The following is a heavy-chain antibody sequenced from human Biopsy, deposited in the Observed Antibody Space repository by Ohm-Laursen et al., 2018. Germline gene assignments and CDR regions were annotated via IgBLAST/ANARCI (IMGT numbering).Heavy chain of an antibody. D-gene: IGHD3-3*01. V-gene: IGHV3-33*08. CDR1: EFTVSSNY. CDR3: ARGGQGGFLEWLFIG. J-gene: IGHJ4*02. Sequence: SLRLSCTASEFTVSSNYMAWVRQAPGKGLEWVAAIWYDGSNKNYADSVKGRFTISRDNSKNTLYLQMNSLRAEDTALYYCARGGQGGFLEWLFIGWGQGTLVTVSS. CDR2: IWYDGSNK.